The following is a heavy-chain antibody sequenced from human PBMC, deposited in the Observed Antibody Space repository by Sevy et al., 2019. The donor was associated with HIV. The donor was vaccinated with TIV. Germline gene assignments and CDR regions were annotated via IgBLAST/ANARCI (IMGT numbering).Heavy chain of an antibody. J-gene: IGHJ6*02. Sequence: GGSLRLSCAASGFTFNYHWMNWVRQAPGKGLEWVASIKSDGSEKYYVDSVKGRFTISRDNAKNHLFVQMNSLRAEDTAVYYCARDPVVVVTAAQDYYYGMDVWGQGTTVTVSS. CDR2: IKSDGSEK. CDR3: ARDPVVVVTAAQDYYYGMDV. CDR1: GFTFNYHW. D-gene: IGHD2-21*02. V-gene: IGHV3-7*03.